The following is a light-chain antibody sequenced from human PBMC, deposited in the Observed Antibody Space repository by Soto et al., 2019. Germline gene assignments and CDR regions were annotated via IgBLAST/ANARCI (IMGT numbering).Light chain of an antibody. CDR1: SSDIGSYNY. CDR2: GVS. CDR3: SSYTFSSTLVV. J-gene: IGLJ2*01. V-gene: IGLV2-14*03. Sequence: QSALTQPASVSGSPGQSITISCTGTSSDIGSYNYVSWYQQLPGKVPKLMIYGVSNRPSGVSNRFSGSKSGNTASPTISGLQAEDEADYYCSSYTFSSTLVVFGGGTKLTVL.